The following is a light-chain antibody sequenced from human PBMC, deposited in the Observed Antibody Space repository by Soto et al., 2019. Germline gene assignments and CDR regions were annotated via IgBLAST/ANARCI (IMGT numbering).Light chain of an antibody. Sequence: EIVLTQSPVTLSLSPGERATLSCRASQSVSISYLAWYQQKPGQAPRLLIYASSTRATGIPDRFSGSGSGTEFTLTISSLQSEDFAVYYCQQYKNWPPWTFGQGTKVDIK. V-gene: IGKV3D-15*01. J-gene: IGKJ1*01. CDR3: QQYKNWPPWT. CDR1: QSVSISY. CDR2: ASS.